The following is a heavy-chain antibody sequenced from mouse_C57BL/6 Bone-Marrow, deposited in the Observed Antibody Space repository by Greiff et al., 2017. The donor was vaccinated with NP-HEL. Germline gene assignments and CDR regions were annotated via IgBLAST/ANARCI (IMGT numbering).Heavy chain of an antibody. D-gene: IGHD3-2*02. Sequence: DVKLQESGPVLVKPGASVKMSCKASGYTFTDYYMNWVKQSHGKSLEWIGVINPYNGGTSYNQKFKGKATLTVDKSSSTAYMELNSLTSEDSAVYYCARQLRPLMDYWGQGTSVTVSS. CDR2: INPYNGGT. CDR1: GYTFTDYY. V-gene: IGHV1-19*01. CDR3: ARQLRPLMDY. J-gene: IGHJ4*01.